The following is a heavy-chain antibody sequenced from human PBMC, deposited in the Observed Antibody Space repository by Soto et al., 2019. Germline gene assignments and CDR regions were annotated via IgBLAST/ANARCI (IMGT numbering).Heavy chain of an antibody. D-gene: IGHD1-26*01. CDR1: GGSISSGGYS. CDR3: ARGRQAVGLEF. J-gene: IGHJ4*02. Sequence: SETLSLTCAVSGGSISSGGYSWSWIRQPPGKGLEWIGYIYHSGSTYYNPPLKSRVTISVDRSKNQFSLKLSSVTAADTAVYYCARGRQAVGLEFWGLGTLVTVSS. CDR2: IYHSGST. V-gene: IGHV4-30-2*01.